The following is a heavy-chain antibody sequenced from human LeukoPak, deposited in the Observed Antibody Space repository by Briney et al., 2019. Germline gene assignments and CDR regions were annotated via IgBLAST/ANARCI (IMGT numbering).Heavy chain of an antibody. CDR3: AREGSQKAAFDI. V-gene: IGHV1-46*01. J-gene: IGHJ3*02. CDR1: GYTFTSYY. D-gene: IGHD1-26*01. CDR2: INPSGGST. Sequence: ASVKVSCKASGYTFTSYYMHWVRQAPGQGLEWMGIINPSGGSTSYAQKFQGRVTMTRDMSTSTVYMELSSLRSEDTAVYYCAREGSQKAAFDIWGQGTMVTVSS.